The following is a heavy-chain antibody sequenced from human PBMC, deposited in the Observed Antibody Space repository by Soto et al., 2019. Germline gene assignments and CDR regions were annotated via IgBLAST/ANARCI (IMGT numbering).Heavy chain of an antibody. V-gene: IGHV3-73*01. CDR3: SSHAYTDSSGYYFDY. CDR1: GFTFSGSA. D-gene: IGHD3-22*01. J-gene: IGHJ4*02. Sequence: GGSLRLSCAASGFTFSGSAMHWVRQASGKGLEWVGRIRSKANSYATAYAASVKGRFTISRDDSKNTAYLQMNSLKTEDTAVYYCSSHAYTDSSGYYFDYWGQGTLVTVSS. CDR2: IRSKANSYAT.